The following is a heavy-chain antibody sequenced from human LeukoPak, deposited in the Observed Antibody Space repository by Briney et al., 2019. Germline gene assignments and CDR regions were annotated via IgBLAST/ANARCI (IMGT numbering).Heavy chain of an antibody. D-gene: IGHD2-2*01. CDR2: IYHSGST. V-gene: IGHV4-30-2*01. CDR1: GGSISSGGCY. J-gene: IGHJ4*02. Sequence: PSETLSLTCTVTGGSISSGGCYWSWIRQPPGKGLEWIGYIYHSGSTYYNPSLKSRVTISVDRSKNQFSLKLSSVTAADTAVYYCARGRAEIVVVPAAFDYWGQGTLVTVSS. CDR3: ARGRAEIVVVPAAFDY.